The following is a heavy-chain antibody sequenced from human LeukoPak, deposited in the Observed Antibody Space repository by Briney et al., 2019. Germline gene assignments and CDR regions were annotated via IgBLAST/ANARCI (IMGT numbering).Heavy chain of an antibody. CDR3: AKDGREWPRSLDY. Sequence: GGSLRLSCAASAFSLNTYNMNWVRRAPGKGLEWVSGISGSGGSTYYADSVKGRFIISRDNSKNTLYLQMNSLRAEDTAVYYCAKDGREWPRSLDYWGQGTLVTVSS. J-gene: IGHJ4*02. CDR2: ISGSGGST. D-gene: IGHD5-12*01. CDR1: AFSLNTYN. V-gene: IGHV3-23*01.